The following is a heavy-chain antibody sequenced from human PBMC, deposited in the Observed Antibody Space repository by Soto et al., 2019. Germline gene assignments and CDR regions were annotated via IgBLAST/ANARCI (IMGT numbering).Heavy chain of an antibody. CDR3: ARLGVTEAYYFDY. CDR1: GGSISSGDYY. J-gene: IGHJ4*02. D-gene: IGHD2-21*02. V-gene: IGHV4-30-4*01. Sequence: PSETLSLTCTVSGGSISSGDYYWSWIRQPPGKGLEWIGYIYYSGSTYYNPSLKSRVTISVDTSKNQFSLKLSSVTAADTAVYYCARLGVTEAYYFDYWGQGTLVTVSS. CDR2: IYYSGST.